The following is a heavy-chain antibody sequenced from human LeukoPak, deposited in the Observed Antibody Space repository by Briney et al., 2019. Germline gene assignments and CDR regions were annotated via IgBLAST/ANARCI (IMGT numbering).Heavy chain of an antibody. D-gene: IGHD4-11*01. J-gene: IGHJ5*02. Sequence: GASVKVSCKASGGTFSSYAIGWVRQAPGQGLEWMGGIIPIFGTANYAQKFQGRVTITADESTSTAYMELSSLRSEDTAVYYCAGVTGDYSNRIGWFDPWGQGTLVTVSS. CDR3: AGVTGDYSNRIGWFDP. V-gene: IGHV1-69*13. CDR1: GGTFSSYA. CDR2: IIPIFGTA.